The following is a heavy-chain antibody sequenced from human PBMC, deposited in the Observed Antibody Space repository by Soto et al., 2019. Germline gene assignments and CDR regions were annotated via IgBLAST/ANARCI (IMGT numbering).Heavy chain of an antibody. J-gene: IGHJ6*02. Sequence: SVKVSCKASGGTFSSYAISWVRQAPGQGLEWMGGIIPIFGTANYAQKLQGRVTITADESTSTAYMELSSLRSEDTAVYYCARPLVVVPAAIPYYYGMDVWGQGTTVTVSS. CDR3: ARPLVVVPAAIPYYYGMDV. V-gene: IGHV1-69*13. D-gene: IGHD2-2*02. CDR2: IIPIFGTA. CDR1: GGTFSSYA.